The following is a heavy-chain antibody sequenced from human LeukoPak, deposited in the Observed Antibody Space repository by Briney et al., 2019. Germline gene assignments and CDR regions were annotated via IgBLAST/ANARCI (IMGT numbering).Heavy chain of an antibody. CDR2: ISGSGAST. V-gene: IGHV3-23*01. CDR1: GFTLSTNA. J-gene: IGHJ4*02. Sequence: PGGSLRLSCLTSGFTLSTNAMSWVRQAPGKGLERISGISGSGASTYYADPVKGRFTISRDDSRNTLYLQMNSLRGDDTAVYCCAKDVGKWESLHFFDYWGQGTLVTVSS. D-gene: IGHD1-26*01. CDR3: AKDVGKWESLHFFDY.